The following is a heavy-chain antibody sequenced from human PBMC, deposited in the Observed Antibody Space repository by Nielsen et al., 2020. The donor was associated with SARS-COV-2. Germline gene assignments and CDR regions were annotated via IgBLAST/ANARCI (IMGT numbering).Heavy chain of an antibody. CDR1: GGSISSYY. J-gene: IGHJ4*02. D-gene: IGHD3-10*01. Sequence: LRLSCTVSGGSISSYYWSWIRQPPGKGLEWIGYIYYSGSTYYNPSLKSRVTISVDTSKNQFSLKLSSVTAADTAVYYCARGRVYYGSGSYYNYWGQGTLVTVSS. CDR2: IYYSGST. CDR3: ARGRVYYGSGSYYNY. V-gene: IGHV4-30-4*08.